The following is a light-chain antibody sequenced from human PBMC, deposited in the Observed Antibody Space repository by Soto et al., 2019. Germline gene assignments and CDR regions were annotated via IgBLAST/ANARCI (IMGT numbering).Light chain of an antibody. CDR1: NSDVGGYNF. CDR3: SSYTSGSTLYV. J-gene: IGLJ1*01. V-gene: IGLV2-14*01. Sequence: QSALTQPASVSGSPGQSITISCTGTNSDVGGYNFVSWYQQHPGNAPKLMIYEVSNRPSGFSNRFSGSKSGNTASPTISGLQAEDEADYYCSSYTSGSTLYVFGTGTKVTVL. CDR2: EVS.